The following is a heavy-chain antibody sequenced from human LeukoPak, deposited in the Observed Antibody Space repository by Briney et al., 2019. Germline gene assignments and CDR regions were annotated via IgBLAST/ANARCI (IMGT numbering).Heavy chain of an antibody. J-gene: IGHJ4*02. CDR2: ISYDGSNK. D-gene: IGHD6-13*01. Sequence: PGRSLRLSCAASGFTFSSYAMHWVRQAPGKGLEWVAVISYDGSNKYYADSVKGRFTISRDNSKNTLYLQMNSLRAEDTAVYYCAKGAAARYGVDYWGQGTLVTVSS. CDR1: GFTFSSYA. CDR3: AKGAAARYGVDY. V-gene: IGHV3-30-3*01.